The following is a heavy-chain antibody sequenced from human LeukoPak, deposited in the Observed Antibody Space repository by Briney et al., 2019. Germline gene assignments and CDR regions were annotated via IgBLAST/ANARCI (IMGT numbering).Heavy chain of an antibody. CDR1: GFTVSSNY. CDR3: ARGGNSSWDY. Sequence: PGGSLRLSCAASGFTVSSNYMSWVRQAPGKGLEWVANIKPDGTEKYYVDSLKGRFTISRDNTKNSLYLQMSSLRVEDTAVYYCARGGNSSWDYWGQGALVTVSS. D-gene: IGHD6-6*01. J-gene: IGHJ4*02. V-gene: IGHV3-7*01. CDR2: IKPDGTEK.